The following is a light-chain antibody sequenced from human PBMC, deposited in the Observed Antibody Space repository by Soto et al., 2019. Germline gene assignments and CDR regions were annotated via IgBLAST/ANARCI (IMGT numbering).Light chain of an antibody. CDR3: QSYDRSLTTFV. Sequence: QSVLTQPPSVSGAPGQRVAISCTGSSSNIGAEYDVHWYQQLPGTAPKRLIYGDNNRPSGVPDRFSGSKSGTSASLAITGIQPEDQADSYCQSYDRSLTTFVLGTGTKVTV. V-gene: IGLV1-40*01. CDR1: SSNIGAEYD. J-gene: IGLJ1*01. CDR2: GDN.